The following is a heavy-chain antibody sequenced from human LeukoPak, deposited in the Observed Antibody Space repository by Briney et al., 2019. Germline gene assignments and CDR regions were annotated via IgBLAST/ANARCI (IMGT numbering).Heavy chain of an antibody. CDR2: MNPNSGNT. J-gene: IGHJ4*02. CDR3: ARERGVTGEFDY. Sequence: GASVKVSCKASGYTFTNYDINWVRQATGQGLEWMGWMNPNSGNTGYAQKFQGRVTITRNTSISTAYMELSSLRSDDTAVYYCARERGVTGEFDYWGQGTLVTVSS. D-gene: IGHD2-21*02. V-gene: IGHV1-8*03. CDR1: GYTFTNYD.